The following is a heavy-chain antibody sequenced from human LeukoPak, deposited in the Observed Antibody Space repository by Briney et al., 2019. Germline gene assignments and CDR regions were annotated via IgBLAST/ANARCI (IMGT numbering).Heavy chain of an antibody. D-gene: IGHD3-10*01. CDR3: AREPSDYYGSGRFDP. Sequence: PSETLSLTCAVYGGSFSGYHWSWIRQPPGKGLEWIGEINHSGSTNYNPSLKSRVTISVDTSKNQFSLKLSSVTAADTAVYYCAREPSDYYGSGRFDPWGQGTLVTVSS. J-gene: IGHJ5*02. CDR2: INHSGST. V-gene: IGHV4-34*01. CDR1: GGSFSGYH.